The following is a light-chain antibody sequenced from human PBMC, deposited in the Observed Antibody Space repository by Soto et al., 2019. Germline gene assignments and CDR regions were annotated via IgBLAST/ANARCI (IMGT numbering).Light chain of an antibody. CDR2: EVS. J-gene: IGLJ1*01. V-gene: IGLV2-18*02. CDR1: SSDVGSYNR. CDR3: SSFTSSTTYV. Sequence: ALTQPPSVSGSPGQSVAVSCTGTSSDVGSYNRVSWYQQPPGTAPKLMIYEVSNRPSGVPDRFSGSKSGNTASLTISGLQAEDEADYYCSSFTSSTTYVFGTGTKVTVL.